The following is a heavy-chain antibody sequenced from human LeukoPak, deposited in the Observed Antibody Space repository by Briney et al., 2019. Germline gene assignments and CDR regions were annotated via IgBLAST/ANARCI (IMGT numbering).Heavy chain of an antibody. D-gene: IGHD5-18*01. CDR1: GFTVSSNY. CDR2: IYSGGST. Sequence: GGSLRLSCAASGFTVSSNYMSWVRQAPGKGLEWGSVIYSGGSTYYADSVKGRFTISRDNSKNTLYLQMNSLRAEDTAVYYCAGSGYSYGGGYYFDYWGQGTLVTVSS. V-gene: IGHV3-66*01. J-gene: IGHJ4*02. CDR3: AGSGYSYGGGYYFDY.